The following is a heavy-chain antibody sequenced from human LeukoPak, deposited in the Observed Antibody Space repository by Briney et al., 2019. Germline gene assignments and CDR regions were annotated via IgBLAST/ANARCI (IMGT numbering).Heavy chain of an antibody. CDR1: GFTFDDYA. CDR3: AKDKAYYDFWSGPGGMDV. J-gene: IGHJ6*02. CDR2: ISWNSGSI. D-gene: IGHD3-3*01. V-gene: IGHV3-9*01. Sequence: PGGSLRLSCAASGFTFDDYAMHWVRHAPGKGLEWVSGISWNSGSIGYADSVKGRFTISRDNAKNSLYLQMNSLRAEDTALYYCAKDKAYYDFWSGPGGMDVWGQGTTVTVSS.